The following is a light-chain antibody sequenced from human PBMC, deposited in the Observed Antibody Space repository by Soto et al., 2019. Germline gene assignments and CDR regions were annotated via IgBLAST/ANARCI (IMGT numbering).Light chain of an antibody. Sequence: EIVLTQSPGTLSLSPGERATLSCRASQSISSNLAWYQQKPGQAPRLLIYDASNRATGTPARFGGSGSGTDFTLIISSLEPEDFAVYYCQQRSKWPGTFGQGTKVDIK. V-gene: IGKV3-11*01. CDR2: DAS. CDR1: QSISSN. J-gene: IGKJ1*01. CDR3: QQRSKWPGT.